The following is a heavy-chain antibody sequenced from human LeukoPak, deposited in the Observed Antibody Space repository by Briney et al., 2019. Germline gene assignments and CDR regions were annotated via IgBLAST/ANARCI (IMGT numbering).Heavy chain of an antibody. J-gene: IGHJ6*03. CDR2: IYSGGST. CDR3: ARDGYDFYHYYYMDV. D-gene: IGHD5-24*01. CDR1: GFTVSSNY. Sequence: PGGSLRLSCAASGFTVSSNYMSWVRQAPGKGLEWVSVIYSGGSTYYADSVKGRFTISRDNSKNTLYLQMNSLRAEDTAVYYCARDGYDFYHYYYMDVWGKGTTVTVSS. V-gene: IGHV3-66*02.